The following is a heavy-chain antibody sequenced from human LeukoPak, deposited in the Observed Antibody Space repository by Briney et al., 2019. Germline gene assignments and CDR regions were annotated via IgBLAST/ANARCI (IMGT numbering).Heavy chain of an antibody. CDR1: GYTFTDYY. CDR2: INPSGDST. Sequence: GASVKVSFKASGYTFTDYYVHWVRQAPGQGLEWMGIINPSGDSTTYAQKFQGRVTMTRDTSTSTVYMELSSLRSEDTAVYYRARSNTMIVVVTPHYPQIWGQGTLVTVSS. V-gene: IGHV1-46*01. D-gene: IGHD3-22*01. J-gene: IGHJ4*02. CDR3: ARSNTMIVVVTPHYPQI.